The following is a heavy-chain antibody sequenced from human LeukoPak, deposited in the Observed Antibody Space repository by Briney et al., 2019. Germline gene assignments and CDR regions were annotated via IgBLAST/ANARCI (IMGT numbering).Heavy chain of an antibody. CDR2: ISYDGTNK. J-gene: IGHJ4*02. Sequence: GGSLRLSCAASGFTLSSYAMHWVRQAPGKGLEWVTIISYDGTNKYYADSVKGRFTISRDNSKNTLFLQMNSLRAEDTAVYYCASTDTAMVVGIDYWGQGTLVTVSS. CDR1: GFTLSSYA. V-gene: IGHV3-30*04. D-gene: IGHD5-18*01. CDR3: ASTDTAMVVGIDY.